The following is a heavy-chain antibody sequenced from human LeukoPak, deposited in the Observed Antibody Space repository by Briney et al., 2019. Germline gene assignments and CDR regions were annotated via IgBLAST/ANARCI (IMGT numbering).Heavy chain of an antibody. CDR2: IYYSGGT. D-gene: IGHD3-10*01. CDR3: ARGDYYGSGSRVYYYGMDV. Sequence: SETLSLTCTVSGGSISGGGYYWSWIRQHPGKGLECIGYIYYSGGTYYNPSPKSRVTISVDTSKHQFSLKLSSVTAADTAVYYCARGDYYGSGSRVYYYGMDVWGQGTTVTVSS. CDR1: GGSISGGGYY. V-gene: IGHV4-30-4*08. J-gene: IGHJ6*02.